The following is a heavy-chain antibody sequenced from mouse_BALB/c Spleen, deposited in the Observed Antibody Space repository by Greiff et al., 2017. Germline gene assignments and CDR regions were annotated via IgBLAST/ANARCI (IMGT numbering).Heavy chain of an antibody. J-gene: IGHJ3*01. CDR2: IRNKTNGYTT. CDR3: ARDANGFAY. CDR1: GFTFTDYY. V-gene: IGHV7-3*02. Sequence: EVKLVESGGGLVQPGGSLRLSCATSGFTFTDYYMSWVRQPPGKALEWLGFIRNKTNGYTTEYSAPVKGRFTISRDNSQSILYLQMNTLRAEDSATYYCARDANGFAYWGQGTLVTVSA.